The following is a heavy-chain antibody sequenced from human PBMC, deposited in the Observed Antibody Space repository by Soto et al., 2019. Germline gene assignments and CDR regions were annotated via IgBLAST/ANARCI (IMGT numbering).Heavy chain of an antibody. V-gene: IGHV1-3*01. Sequence: VASVKVSCKASGYTFTSYAMHWVRQAPGQRLEWMGWINAGNGNTKYSQKFQGRVTITRDTSASTAYMELSSLRSEDTAVYYCARAEHYYDSSGYYRASRRYWYFDLWGRGTLVTVSS. J-gene: IGHJ2*01. CDR1: GYTFTSYA. CDR3: ARAEHYYDSSGYYRASRRYWYFDL. D-gene: IGHD3-22*01. CDR2: INAGNGNT.